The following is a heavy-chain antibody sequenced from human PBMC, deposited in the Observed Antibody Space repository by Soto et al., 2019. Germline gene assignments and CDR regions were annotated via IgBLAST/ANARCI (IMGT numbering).Heavy chain of an antibody. CDR2: IGGAGGST. J-gene: IGHJ3*02. D-gene: IGHD2-2*03. CDR1: GFTFSSYA. CDR3: AKDGYCDSADCYRGAVHM. Sequence: EVQLLESGGGLVQPGGSLRLSCAASGFTFSSYAMSWVRQAPGKGLEWVSGIGGAGGSTRYADSVKGRFIISRDNAKNTVYLQINSQRAEDTAVYYCAKDGYCDSADCYRGAVHMWGEGTTVTVSS. V-gene: IGHV3-23*01.